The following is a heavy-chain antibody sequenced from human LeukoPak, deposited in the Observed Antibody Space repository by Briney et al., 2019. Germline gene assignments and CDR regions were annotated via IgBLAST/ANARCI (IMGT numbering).Heavy chain of an antibody. Sequence: SETLSLTCAVSGGSISSGGYSWSWIRQPPGKGLEWIGYIYHSGSTYYNPSLKSRVTISVDRSKNQFSLKLSSVTAADTAVYYCARGRDIVVVPAATAWFDPWAREPWSPSPQ. CDR1: GGSISSGGYS. V-gene: IGHV4-30-2*01. J-gene: IGHJ5*02. CDR2: IYHSGST. D-gene: IGHD2-2*01. CDR3: ARGRDIVVVPAATAWFDP.